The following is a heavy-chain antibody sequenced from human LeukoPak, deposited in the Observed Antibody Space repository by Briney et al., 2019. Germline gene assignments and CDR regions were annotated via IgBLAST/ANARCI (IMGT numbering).Heavy chain of an antibody. J-gene: IGHJ4*02. V-gene: IGHV4-39*07. D-gene: IGHD6-13*01. CDR3: ARRADVRGAAGTKIDY. CDR2: INHSGST. CDR1: GGSISGSSYY. Sequence: SETLSLTCTVSGGSISGSSYYWGWIRQPPGKGLEWIGEINHSGSTNYNPSLKSRVTISVDTSKNQFSLKLRSVTAADTAVYYCARRADVRGAAGTKIDYWGQGTLVTVSS.